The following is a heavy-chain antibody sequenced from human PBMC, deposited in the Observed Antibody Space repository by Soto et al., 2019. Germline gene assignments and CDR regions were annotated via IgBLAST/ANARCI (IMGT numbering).Heavy chain of an antibody. CDR2: ISSSSSYI. CDR1: GFTFSSYS. J-gene: IGHJ3*02. V-gene: IGHV3-21*01. D-gene: IGHD3-16*01. Sequence: GWSLRLSCAASGFTFSSYSMNWVRQAPGKGLEWVSSISSSSSYIYYADSVKGRFTIPRDNAKNSLYLQMNSLRAEDTAVYYCARVPAGGVRDAFDIWGQGTMVTASS. CDR3: ARVPAGGVRDAFDI.